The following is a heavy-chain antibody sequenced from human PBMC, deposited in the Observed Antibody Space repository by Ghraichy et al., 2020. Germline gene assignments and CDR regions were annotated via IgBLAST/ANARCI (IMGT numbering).Heavy chain of an antibody. V-gene: IGHV4-4*02. D-gene: IGHD2-2*01. J-gene: IGHJ4*02. CDR3: AREIDQLRYFDS. CDR2: IFHSGST. CDR1: GDSILSNNW. Sequence: SETLSLTCAVSGDSILSNNWWSWVRQPPGKGLEWIGEIFHSGSTNYNPSLKSRITISLDKSKNQFSLKMTSVTAADTAVYYCAREIDQLRYFDSWGQGTLVTVSS.